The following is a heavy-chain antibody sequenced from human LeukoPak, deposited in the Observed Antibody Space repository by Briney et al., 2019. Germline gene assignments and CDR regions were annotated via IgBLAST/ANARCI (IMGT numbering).Heavy chain of an antibody. CDR3: ARVWYSSYHNAFDI. V-gene: IGHV4-61*02. CDR1: GGSISSGSYY. CDR2: IYTSGST. Sequence: SQTLSLTRTVSGGSISSGSYYWSWIRQPAGKGLEWIGRIYTSGSTNYNPSLKSRVTISVDTSKNQFSLKLSSVTAADTAVYYCARVWYSSYHNAFDIWGQGTMVTVSS. J-gene: IGHJ3*02. D-gene: IGHD6-19*01.